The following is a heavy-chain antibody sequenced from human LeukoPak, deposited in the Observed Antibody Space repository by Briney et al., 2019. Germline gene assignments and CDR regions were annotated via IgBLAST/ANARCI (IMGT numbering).Heavy chain of an antibody. V-gene: IGHV3-21*01. D-gene: IGHD3-3*01. CDR2: ISSSSSYI. CDR1: GFTFSSYS. CDR3: ARGYDFWSGTKQDFDY. Sequence: GGSLRLSCAASGFTFSSYSMNWVRQAPGKGLEWVSSISSSSSYIYYADSVKGRFTISRDNAKSSLYLQMNSLRAEDTAVYYCARGYDFWSGTKQDFDYWGQGTLVTVSS. J-gene: IGHJ4*02.